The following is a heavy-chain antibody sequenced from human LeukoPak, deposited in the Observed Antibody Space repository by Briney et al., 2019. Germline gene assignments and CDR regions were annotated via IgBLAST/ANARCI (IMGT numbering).Heavy chain of an antibody. D-gene: IGHD5-24*01. CDR1: GFTFSSYA. CDR3: ARDVQRWLQSSYAFDI. CDR2: ISYDGSNK. V-gene: IGHV3-30-3*01. J-gene: IGHJ3*02. Sequence: PGRSLRLSCAASGFTFSSYAMHWVRQAPGKGLEWVAVISYDGSNKYYADSVKGRFTISRDNSKNTLYLQMNSLRAEDTAVYYCARDVQRWLQSSYAFDIWGQGTMVTVSS.